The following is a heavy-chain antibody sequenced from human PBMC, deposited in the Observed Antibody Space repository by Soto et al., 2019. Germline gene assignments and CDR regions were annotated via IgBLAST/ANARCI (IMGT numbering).Heavy chain of an antibody. Sequence: GGSLRLFCAASGITFSSYAMSWVRQAPGKGLERVSAISGSGGSTYYADSVKGRFTISRDNSKNTLYLQMNSLRAEDTAVYYCAKTPWCSSTSCYFGVLLYYYYYYMDVWGKGTTVTVSS. CDR1: GITFSSYA. V-gene: IGHV3-23*01. CDR2: ISGSGGST. J-gene: IGHJ6*03. D-gene: IGHD2-2*01. CDR3: AKTPWCSSTSCYFGVLLYYYYYYMDV.